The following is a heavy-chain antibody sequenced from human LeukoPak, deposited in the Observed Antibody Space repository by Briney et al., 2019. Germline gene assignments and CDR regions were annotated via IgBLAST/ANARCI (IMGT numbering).Heavy chain of an antibody. D-gene: IGHD3-22*01. V-gene: IGHV1-69*06. CDR2: IIPIFGTA. J-gene: IGHJ3*02. CDR1: GGTFSSYA. Sequence: GASVKVSCKASGGTFSSYAISWVRQAPGQGLEWVGGIIPIFGTANYAQKFQGRVTITADKSTSTAYMELSSLRSEDTAVYYCARSVAYYYDSSGYYDAFDIWGQGTMVTVSS. CDR3: ARSVAYYYDSSGYYDAFDI.